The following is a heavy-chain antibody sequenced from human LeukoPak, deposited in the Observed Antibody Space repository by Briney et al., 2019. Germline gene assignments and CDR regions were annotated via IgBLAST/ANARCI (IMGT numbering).Heavy chain of an antibody. CDR1: GGSIGISSYY. CDR2: IHYSGGT. D-gene: IGHD4-23*01. Sequence: SETLSLTCTVSGGSIGISSYYWGWIRQPPGKGLEWIGNIHYSGGTYYNPSLKSRVTISVDTSKNQFSLKLSSLTAADTAVYYCARVSATVVTYYYYYMDVWGKGTTVTVSS. V-gene: IGHV4-39*07. J-gene: IGHJ6*03. CDR3: ARVSATVVTYYYYYMDV.